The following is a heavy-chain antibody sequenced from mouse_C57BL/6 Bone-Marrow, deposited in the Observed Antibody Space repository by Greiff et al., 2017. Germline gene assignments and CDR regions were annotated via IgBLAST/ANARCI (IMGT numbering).Heavy chain of an antibody. D-gene: IGHD2-4*01. CDR3: ARHNDFPFAY. CDR2: ISGGGGNT. V-gene: IGHV5-9*01. J-gene: IGHJ3*01. CDR1: GFTFSSYT. Sequence: EVKLMESGGGLVKPGGSLKLSCAASGFTFSSYTMSWVRQTPEKRLEWVATISGGGGNTYYPDSVKGRFTISRDNAKNTLYLQMSSLRSEDTALYYCARHNDFPFAYWGQGTLVTVSA.